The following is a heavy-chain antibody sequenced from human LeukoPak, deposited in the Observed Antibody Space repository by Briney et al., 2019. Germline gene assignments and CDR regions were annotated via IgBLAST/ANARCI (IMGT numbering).Heavy chain of an antibody. CDR3: ARHSGTYYDFDY. CDR2: IYYSGST. D-gene: IGHD1-26*01. Sequence: PSETLSLTCTVSGGSISSYYWSRIRQPPGKGLEWIGYIYYSGSTNYNPSLKSRVTISVDTSKNQFSLKLSSVTAADTAVYYCARHSGTYYDFDYWGQGTLVTVSS. V-gene: IGHV4-59*08. J-gene: IGHJ4*02. CDR1: GGSISSYY.